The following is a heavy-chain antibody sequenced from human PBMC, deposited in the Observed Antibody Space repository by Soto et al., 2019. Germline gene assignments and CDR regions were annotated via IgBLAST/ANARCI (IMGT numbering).Heavy chain of an antibody. CDR3: AKDRARGDGSGYPLGYIDA. CDR2: ISGSGSTT. CDR1: GFTFSTCA. J-gene: IGHJ4*02. Sequence: GGSLRLSCPATGFTFSTCAMNWVRQAPGKGLEWVSTISGSGSTTYYADSVKGRFTISRDNFKNTLYLQMNSLRVEDTAVYYCAKDRARGDGSGYPLGYIDAWGQGTLVTVSS. V-gene: IGHV3-23*01. D-gene: IGHD3-22*01.